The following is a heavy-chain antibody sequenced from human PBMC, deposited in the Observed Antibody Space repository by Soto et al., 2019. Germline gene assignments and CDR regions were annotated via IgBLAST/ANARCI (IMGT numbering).Heavy chain of an antibody. D-gene: IGHD6-19*01. Sequence: QVQLVQSGAEVKKPGSSVKVSCKASGGTFSSYAISWVRQAPGQGREWMGGLIPIFGTANYAQKCQGRVTITADDSTSTAYMELSSLRSEDTAVYYCAVDGYSSGYWGQGTLVTVSS. CDR2: LIPIFGTA. CDR1: GGTFSSYA. CDR3: AVDGYSSGY. V-gene: IGHV1-69*12. J-gene: IGHJ4*02.